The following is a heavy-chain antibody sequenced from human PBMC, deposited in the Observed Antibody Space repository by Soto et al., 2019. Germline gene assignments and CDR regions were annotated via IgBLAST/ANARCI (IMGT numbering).Heavy chain of an antibody. CDR2: ISSSGSFT. J-gene: IGHJ4*02. Sequence: PGGSLRLSCAASGFSFTSYGMTWVRQAPGKGLEWVSLISSSGSFTYYAKSLKGRFAISRDNAKNSLYLQMDSLGAEDTAVYYCARATGNPYYFDYWGQGTLVTVSS. CDR3: ARATGNPYYFDY. V-gene: IGHV3-21*06. CDR1: GFSFTSYG.